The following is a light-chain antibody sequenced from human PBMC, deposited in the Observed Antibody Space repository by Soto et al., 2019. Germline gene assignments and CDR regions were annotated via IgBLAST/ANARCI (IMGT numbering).Light chain of an antibody. CDR3: QQYGSQLT. CDR2: GAS. V-gene: IGKV3-20*01. Sequence: EIVLTQSPRTLSLSPGERATLSCRASQSVSSSYLAWYQQKPGQAPRLLTYGASSRATGIPDRFSGSGSGTDFTLTISRLEPEDFAVYYCQQYGSQLTFGGGTKVEIK. CDR1: QSVSSSY. J-gene: IGKJ4*01.